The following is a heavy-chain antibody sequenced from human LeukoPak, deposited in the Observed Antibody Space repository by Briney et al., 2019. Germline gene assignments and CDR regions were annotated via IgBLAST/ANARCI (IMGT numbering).Heavy chain of an antibody. V-gene: IGHV1-24*01. CDR1: GYTLTELS. CDR2: FDPEDGET. J-gene: IGHJ4*02. Sequence: ASVKVSCKVSGYTLTELSMHWVRQAPGKGLEWMGGFDPEDGETIYAQKFQGRVTMTEDTSTDTAYMELSSLRSEDTAVYYCARVGRMFNWNDFDYWGQGSLVTVSS. D-gene: IGHD1-20*01. CDR3: ARVGRMFNWNDFDY.